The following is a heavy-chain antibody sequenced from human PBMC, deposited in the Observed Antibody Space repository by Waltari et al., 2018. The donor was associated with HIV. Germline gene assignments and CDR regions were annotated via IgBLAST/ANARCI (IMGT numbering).Heavy chain of an antibody. V-gene: IGHV4-34*01. Sequence: QVHLQQWGAGLLKPSETLSLTCAIYGGSFSGYYWSWIRQAPEKGLGGIGEISHSGSTNYNPSLKSRVTMALDTSKNQFSLKLSSVTAADTAVYYCARKDDYYDYNRYTLLFDSWGQGTLVTVSS. CDR1: GGSFSGYY. CDR3: ARKDDYYDYNRYTLLFDS. D-gene: IGHD3-16*01. CDR2: ISHSGST. J-gene: IGHJ4*02.